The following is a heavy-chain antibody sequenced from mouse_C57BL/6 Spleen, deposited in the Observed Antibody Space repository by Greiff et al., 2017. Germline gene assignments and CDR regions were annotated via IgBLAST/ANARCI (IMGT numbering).Heavy chain of an antibody. CDR2: FRHKANGSTT. V-gene: IGHV7-3*01. D-gene: IGHD4-1*01. Sequence: EVQLVESGAGLVQPGASLSLSCAASGFTFTDYYMSWVRQPPGQALEWLGFFRHKANGSTTEYSVSVKGRFTISRDNSTSILYLQMKALSAEDGAASYCARAGRGAWFAYWGQGTLVTVSA. J-gene: IGHJ3*01. CDR1: GFTFTDYY. CDR3: ARAGRGAWFAY.